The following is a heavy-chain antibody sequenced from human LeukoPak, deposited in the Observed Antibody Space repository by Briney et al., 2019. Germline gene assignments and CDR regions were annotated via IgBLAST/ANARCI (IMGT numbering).Heavy chain of an antibody. Sequence: SETLSLTCTVSGGSISSGGYYCSWIRQHPGKGLEWLGYIYYSGSTYYNPSLKSRVTISVDTSKNQFSLKLSSVTAADTAVYYCARAVDIVATILFDCWGQGTLVTVPS. V-gene: IGHV4-31*03. D-gene: IGHD5-12*01. J-gene: IGHJ4*02. CDR1: GGSISSGGYY. CDR3: ARAVDIVATILFDC. CDR2: IYYSGST.